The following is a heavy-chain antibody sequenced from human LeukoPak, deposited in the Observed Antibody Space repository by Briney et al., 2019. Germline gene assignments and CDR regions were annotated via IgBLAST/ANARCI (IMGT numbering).Heavy chain of an antibody. Sequence: ASVTVSFKASGYTFTSYDVNWVRQATGQGLEWMGWMNPNSGNTGYEQKFQGRVTMTRNTSISTDYMELSSLRSEDTAVYYCARGRRLTGYYDFDYWGQGTLVTVSS. CDR2: MNPNSGNT. V-gene: IGHV1-8*01. D-gene: IGHD3-9*01. CDR1: GYTFTSYD. J-gene: IGHJ4*02. CDR3: ARGRRLTGYYDFDY.